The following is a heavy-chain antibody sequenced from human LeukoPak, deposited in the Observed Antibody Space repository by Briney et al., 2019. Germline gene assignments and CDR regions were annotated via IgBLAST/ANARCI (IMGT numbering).Heavy chain of an antibody. Sequence: SETLSLTCAVYGGSFSGYYWSWIRQPPGKGLEWIGEINHSGSTNYNPSLTSRVTISVDTSKNQFSLKLSSVTAADTAVYYCARGPPLYSSSWRARGAFDIWGQGTMVTVSS. CDR2: INHSGST. CDR1: GGSFSGYY. CDR3: ARGPPLYSSSWRARGAFDI. D-gene: IGHD6-13*01. J-gene: IGHJ3*02. V-gene: IGHV4-34*01.